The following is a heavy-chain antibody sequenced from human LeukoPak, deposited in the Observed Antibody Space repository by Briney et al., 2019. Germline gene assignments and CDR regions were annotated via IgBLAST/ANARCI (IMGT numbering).Heavy chain of an antibody. CDR1: GGSFSGYY. CDR3: ARPLGYCSSTSCLSAFDI. V-gene: IGHV4-34*01. D-gene: IGHD2-2*01. J-gene: IGHJ3*02. Sequence: SETLSLTCAVYGGSFSGYYWSWLRQPPGKGLEWIGEINHSGSTNYNPSLKSRVTISVDRSKNQFSLKLSSVTAADTAVYYCARPLGYCSSTSCLSAFDIWGQGTMVTVSS. CDR2: INHSGST.